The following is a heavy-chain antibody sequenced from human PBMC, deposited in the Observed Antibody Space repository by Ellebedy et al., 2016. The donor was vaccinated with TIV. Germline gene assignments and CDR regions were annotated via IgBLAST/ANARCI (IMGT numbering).Heavy chain of an antibody. V-gene: IGHV1-24*01. CDR3: ATWGYYGSGSHDY. CDR2: FDPEDGET. D-gene: IGHD3-10*01. Sequence: ASVKVSCKVSGYTLTELSMHWVRQAPGKGLEWMGGFDPEDGETIYAQKFQGRVTMTGDKSTDPAYMELSSLRSEDTAVYYCATWGYYGSGSHDYWGQGTLVTVS. CDR1: GYTLTELS. J-gene: IGHJ4*02.